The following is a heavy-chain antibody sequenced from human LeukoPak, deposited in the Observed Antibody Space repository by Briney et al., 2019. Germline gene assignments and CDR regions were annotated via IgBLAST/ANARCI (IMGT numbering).Heavy chain of an antibody. CDR3: ARVSGYYLVR. V-gene: IGHV3-21*01. CDR2: ISSSSSYI. Sequence: GGSLRLSCAASGFTFSSHWMHWVRQAPGKGLEWVSSISSSSSYIYYADSVKGRFTITRDNAKNSLYLQMNSLRAEDTAVYYCARVSGYYLVRWGQGTLVTVSS. D-gene: IGHD3-3*01. CDR1: GFTFSSHW. J-gene: IGHJ4*02.